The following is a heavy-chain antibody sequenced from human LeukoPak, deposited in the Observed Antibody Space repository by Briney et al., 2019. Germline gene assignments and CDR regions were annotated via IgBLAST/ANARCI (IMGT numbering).Heavy chain of an antibody. Sequence: GGSLRLSCAASGFTFSSYAMSWVRQAPGKGLEWVSAISGSGGSTYYADSVKGRFTISRDNAKNSLYLQMNSLRAEDTALYHCARGARGYRLEFDYWGQGTLVTVSS. CDR3: ARGARGYRLEFDY. D-gene: IGHD5-12*01. J-gene: IGHJ4*02. CDR1: GFTFSSYA. CDR2: ISGSGGST. V-gene: IGHV3-23*01.